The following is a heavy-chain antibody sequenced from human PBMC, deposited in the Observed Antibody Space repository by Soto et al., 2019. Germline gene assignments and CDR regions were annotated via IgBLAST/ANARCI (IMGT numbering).Heavy chain of an antibody. Sequence: GGSLRLSCAASGFTFSSYAMSWVRQAPGKGLEWVSAISGSGGSTYYADSVKGRFTISGDNSKNTLYLQMNSLRAEDTAVYYCAKDPQRITIFGVVPNWFDPWGQGTLVTVSS. V-gene: IGHV3-23*01. CDR1: GFTFSSYA. CDR2: ISGSGGST. D-gene: IGHD3-3*01. CDR3: AKDPQRITIFGVVPNWFDP. J-gene: IGHJ5*02.